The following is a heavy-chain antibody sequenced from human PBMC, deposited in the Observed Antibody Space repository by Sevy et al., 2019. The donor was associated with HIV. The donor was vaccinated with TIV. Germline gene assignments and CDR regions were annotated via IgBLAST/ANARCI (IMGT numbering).Heavy chain of an antibody. J-gene: IGHJ6*02. D-gene: IGHD2-15*01. CDR3: ARVVAYCSGGSCFAGYYYGMDV. V-gene: IGHV3-21*01. Sequence: GGSLRLSCAASGFTFSSYNMNWVRQAPGKGLEWVSSISSSSSYIYYADSVKGRLTISRDNAKDSLYLQMNTLRAEDTAVYYCARVVAYCSGGSCFAGYYYGMDVWGQGTTVTVSS. CDR2: ISSSSSYI. CDR1: GFTFSSYN.